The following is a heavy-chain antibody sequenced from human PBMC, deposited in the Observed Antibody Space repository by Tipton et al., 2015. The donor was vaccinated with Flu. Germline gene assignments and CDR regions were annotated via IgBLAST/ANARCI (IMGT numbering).Heavy chain of an antibody. CDR3: ARGTCGGGDY. CDR1: GGSFSGYY. CDR2: INHSGST. V-gene: IGHV4-34*01. D-gene: IGHD4-23*01. Sequence: TLSLTCAVYGGSFSGYYWSWIRQPPGKGLEWIGEINHSGSTNYNPSLKSRVTISVDTSKNQFSLKLSSVTAADTAVYYCARGTCGGGDYWGQGTLVTVSS. J-gene: IGHJ4*02.